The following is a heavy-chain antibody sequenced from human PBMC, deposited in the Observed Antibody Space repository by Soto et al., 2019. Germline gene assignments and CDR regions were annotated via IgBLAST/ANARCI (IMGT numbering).Heavy chain of an antibody. J-gene: IGHJ6*02. Sequence: QELLIQSGADMKKPGASVKVSCKSSGFSFTNYYLHWVRQAPGQGPEWMGWIFPKSGGTRSAQRFRDRLTLTTDTSITTAYLELTSLSPDDTAIYFCAREGMFHYETADYYPSNYGLDVWGQGTTVTVPS. V-gene: IGHV1-2*02. CDR2: IFPKSGGT. D-gene: IGHD3-9*01. CDR1: GFSFTNYY. CDR3: AREGMFHYETADYYPSNYGLDV.